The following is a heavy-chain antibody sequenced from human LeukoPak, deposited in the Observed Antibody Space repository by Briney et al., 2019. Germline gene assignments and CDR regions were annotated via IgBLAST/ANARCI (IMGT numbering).Heavy chain of an antibody. D-gene: IGHD3-16*01. CDR1: GFIFSNAW. CDR3: TTSMMTFGGVIAH. CDR2: IKSKIDGGTT. V-gene: IGHV3-15*01. Sequence: GGSLRLPCAASGFIFSNAWMIWVRQAPGKGLEWVGRIKSKIDGGTTDYAAPVKGRFTISRDDSKNTLYLQMNSLKTEDTAVYYCTTSMMTFGGVIAHWGQGTLVTVSS. J-gene: IGHJ5*02.